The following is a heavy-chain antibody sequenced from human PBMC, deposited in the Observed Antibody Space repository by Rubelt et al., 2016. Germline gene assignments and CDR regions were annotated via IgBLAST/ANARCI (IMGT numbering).Heavy chain of an antibody. CDR3: ARLSTVNEAFDI. Sequence: GLVQPGGSLRLSCAASGFTFSSYSMSWVRQAPGKGLVWVSRINSDGSSTSYADSVKGRFTISRDNAKNTLYVQMNSLRAEDTAVYYCARLSTVNEAFDIWGQGTMVTVSS. CDR2: INSDGSST. J-gene: IGHJ3*02. V-gene: IGHV3-74*01. D-gene: IGHD4-17*01. CDR1: GFTFSSYS.